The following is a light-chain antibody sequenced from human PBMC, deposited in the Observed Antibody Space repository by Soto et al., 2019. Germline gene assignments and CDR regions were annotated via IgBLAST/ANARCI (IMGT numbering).Light chain of an antibody. Sequence: EVLLTQSPDTLSLSPGERDTLSCRASASIVNYLSWYKQKLGQAPNLLIYDASHRAIGIPGRFSGDESGTDFAPTISSRETEDFAVYYCQWRSDWPPRLTFGGGTKVEI. CDR2: DAS. CDR3: QWRSDWPPRLT. CDR1: ASIVNY. J-gene: IGKJ4*01. V-gene: IGKV3-11*01.